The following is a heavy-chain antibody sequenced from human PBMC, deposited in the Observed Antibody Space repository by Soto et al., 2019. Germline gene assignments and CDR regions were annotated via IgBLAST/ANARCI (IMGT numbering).Heavy chain of an antibody. V-gene: IGHV4-30-2*01. Sequence: QLRLQESGSGLLKPSQTLSLTCAVSGGSVSSGDFSWCWIRQPPGKGLEWVGYIYHSGTTYYHPSLKRRITISLDRSNNQFSLKLASVTAADSAVYFCARSRSWDGLDFWGQGALVTVS. CDR3: ARSRSWDGLDF. D-gene: IGHD3-10*01. J-gene: IGHJ3*01. CDR2: IYHSGTT. CDR1: GGSVSSGDFS.